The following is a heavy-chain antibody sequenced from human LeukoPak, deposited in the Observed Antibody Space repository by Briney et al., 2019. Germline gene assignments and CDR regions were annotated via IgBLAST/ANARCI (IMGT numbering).Heavy chain of an antibody. Sequence: PGGSLRLSCAASGFTFSSYSMNWVRQAPGKGLEWVSSISPTGSYIYYADSVKGRFTFSRDNAKNSLYLQMNSLRAEDTAVYYCARVSLQQSDFDYWGQGTLVTVSS. D-gene: IGHD6-13*01. CDR3: ARVSLQQSDFDY. CDR2: ISPTGSYI. J-gene: IGHJ4*02. V-gene: IGHV3-21*04. CDR1: GFTFSSYS.